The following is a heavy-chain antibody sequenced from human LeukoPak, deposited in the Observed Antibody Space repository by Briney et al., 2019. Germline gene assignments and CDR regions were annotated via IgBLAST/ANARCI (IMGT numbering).Heavy chain of an antibody. CDR2: IYSGGST. J-gene: IGHJ3*02. D-gene: IGHD3-3*01. CDR3: ARGVQGDFWSGYHRYAFDI. Sequence: GGSLRLSCAASGFTVSSNYMSWVRQAPGKGLEWVSVIYSGGSTYYADSVKGRFTISRDNSKNTLYLQMNSLRAEDTAVYYCARGVQGDFWSGYHRYAFDIWGQGTMVTVSS. V-gene: IGHV3-53*01. CDR1: GFTVSSNY.